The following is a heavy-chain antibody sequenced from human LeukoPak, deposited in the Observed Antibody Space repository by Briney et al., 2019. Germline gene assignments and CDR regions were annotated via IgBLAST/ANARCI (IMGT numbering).Heavy chain of an antibody. CDR2: INHSGST. CDR3: ARVKIEGDFWSGYYYITFDY. CDR1: GGSFSGYY. Sequence: KPSEPLSLTCAVYGGSFSGYYWSWIRQPPGKGLEWIGEINHSGSTNYNPSLKSRVTISVDTSKNQFSLKLSSVTAADTAVYYCARVKIEGDFWSGYYYITFDYWGQGTLVTVSS. D-gene: IGHD3-3*01. V-gene: IGHV4-34*01. J-gene: IGHJ4*02.